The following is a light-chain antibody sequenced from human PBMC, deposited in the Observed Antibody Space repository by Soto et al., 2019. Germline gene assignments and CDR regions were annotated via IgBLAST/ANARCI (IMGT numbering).Light chain of an antibody. CDR3: QQYNNWPPIT. J-gene: IGKJ5*01. CDR1: QSVSSK. CDR2: GAS. V-gene: IGKV3-15*01. Sequence: EIIMTQSPATLSVSPGERATLSCRASQSVSSKLAWYQQKPGQAPRLLIYGASTRAAGIPARFSGSGSGTEFTLTISSLQSEDFAVYYCQQYNNWPPITFGQGTRLEIK.